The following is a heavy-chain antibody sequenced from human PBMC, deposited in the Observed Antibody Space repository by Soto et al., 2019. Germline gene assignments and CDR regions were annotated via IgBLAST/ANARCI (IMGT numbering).Heavy chain of an antibody. J-gene: IGHJ4*02. CDR3: ARGVGNAYSYFGY. Sequence: GASVKVSCKASGYTFTDFYVSWVRQAPGQGLQWMGMINPSGGSTSQAQKFQGRVTMTRDTSTSTLYMEVSSLTSDDTAIYYCARGVGNAYSYFGYWGQGTPVTVSS. D-gene: IGHD4-4*01. V-gene: IGHV1-46*01. CDR1: GYTFTDFY. CDR2: INPSGGST.